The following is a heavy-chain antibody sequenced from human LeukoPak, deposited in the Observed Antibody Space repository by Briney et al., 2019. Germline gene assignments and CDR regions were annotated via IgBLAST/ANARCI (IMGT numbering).Heavy chain of an antibody. J-gene: IGHJ5*02. CDR2: ISWNSGSI. D-gene: IGHD3-22*01. Sequence: SGGSLGLSCAASGFTFDDYAMHWVRQAPGKGLEWVSGISWNSGSIGYADSVKGRFTISRDNAKNSLYLQMNSLRAEDTALYYCAKGPDSSGYYLDWFDPWGQGTLVTVSS. CDR3: AKGPDSSGYYLDWFDP. V-gene: IGHV3-9*01. CDR1: GFTFDDYA.